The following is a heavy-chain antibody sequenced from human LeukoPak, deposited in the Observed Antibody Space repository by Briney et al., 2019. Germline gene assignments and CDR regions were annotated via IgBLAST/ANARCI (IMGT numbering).Heavy chain of an antibody. D-gene: IGHD4-17*01. CDR2: IYYSGST. CDR3: ARGQGDYPLDY. J-gene: IGHJ4*02. V-gene: IGHV4-38-2*02. CDR1: GYSISSGYY. Sequence: SETLSLTCTVSGYSISSGYYWGWIRQPPGKGLEWIGSIYYSGSTYYNPSLKSRVTISVDTSKNQFSLKLSSVTAADTAVYYCARGQGDYPLDYWGQGTLVTISS.